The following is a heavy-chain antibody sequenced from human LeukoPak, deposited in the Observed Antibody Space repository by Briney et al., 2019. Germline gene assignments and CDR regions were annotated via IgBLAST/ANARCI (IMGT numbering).Heavy chain of an antibody. CDR1: GGTFISYA. V-gene: IGHV1-69*13. CDR3: ARLDFGVVTAFDP. D-gene: IGHD3-3*01. J-gene: IGHJ5*02. CDR2: TIPIFGTA. Sequence: ASVKVSCKASGGTFISYAISWVRQAPGQGLEWMGGTIPIFGTANYAQKFQGRVTITADESTSTAYMELSSLRSEDTAVYYCARLDFGVVTAFDPWGQGTLVTVSS.